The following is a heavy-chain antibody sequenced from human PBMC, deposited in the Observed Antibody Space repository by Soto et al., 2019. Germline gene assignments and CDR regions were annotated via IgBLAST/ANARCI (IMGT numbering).Heavy chain of an antibody. J-gene: IGHJ4*02. CDR2: ISAYNGNT. Sequence: ASVKVSCKASGYTFTSYGISWVRQAPGQGLEWMGWISAYNGNTNYAQKLQGRVTMTTDTSTSTAYMELRSLRSDDTAVYYCVRPKGHCSGGSCYSGPFNYWGQGTLVTVSS. CDR1: GYTFTSYG. CDR3: VRPKGHCSGGSCYSGPFNY. V-gene: IGHV1-18*01. D-gene: IGHD2-15*01.